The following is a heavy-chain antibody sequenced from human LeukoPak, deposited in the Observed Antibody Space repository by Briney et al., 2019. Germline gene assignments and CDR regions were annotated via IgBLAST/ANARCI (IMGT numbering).Heavy chain of an antibody. CDR3: AKDTSIGRYCTNGVCSPFDS. D-gene: IGHD2-8*01. CDR2: ISDSGGST. J-gene: IGHJ4*02. V-gene: IGHV3-23*01. Sequence: PGGSLRLSCAAPGFTFSSYAMSWVRQAPGKGLEWISAISDSGGSTYDADSVKGRFTISRDNSKNTLYLQLNSLRAEDTAVYYCAKDTSIGRYCTNGVCSPFDSWGQGTLVTVSS. CDR1: GFTFSSYA.